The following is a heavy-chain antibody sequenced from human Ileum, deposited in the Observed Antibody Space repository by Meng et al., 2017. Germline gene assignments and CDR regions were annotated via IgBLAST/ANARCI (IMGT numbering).Heavy chain of an antibody. V-gene: IGHV3-30*01. CDR1: GFIFRSYA. D-gene: IGHD4-11*01. CDR3: ARDLGAATVSPSWGDSYSCGMDV. CDR2: VSYDGNDK. Sequence: GGSLRLSCAVSGFIFRSYAMQWVRQGPGKGLEWVAIVSYDGNDKYYADSVKGRFTISRDNSKNTLYLQMDSLRSEDTAVYYCARDLGAATVSPSWGDSYSCGMDVWGQGTTVTVSS. J-gene: IGHJ6*02.